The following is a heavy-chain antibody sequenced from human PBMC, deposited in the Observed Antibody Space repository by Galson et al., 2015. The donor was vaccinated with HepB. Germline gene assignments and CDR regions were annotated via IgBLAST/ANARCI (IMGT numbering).Heavy chain of an antibody. CDR3: ARVSSLPSGYDSYYFDY. D-gene: IGHD5-12*01. CDR1: GFTFSSYA. CDR2: ISYDGSNK. Sequence: SLRLSCAASGFTFSSYAMHWVRQAPGKGLEWVSVISYDGSNKYYADSVKGRFTISRDNSKNTLYLQMNSLRAEDTAVYYCARVSSLPSGYDSYYFDYWGQGTLVTVSS. V-gene: IGHV3-30-3*01. J-gene: IGHJ4*02.